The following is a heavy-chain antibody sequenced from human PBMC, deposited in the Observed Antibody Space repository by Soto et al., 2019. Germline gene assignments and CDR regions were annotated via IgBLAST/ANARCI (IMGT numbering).Heavy chain of an antibody. D-gene: IGHD5-12*01. J-gene: IGHJ4*02. V-gene: IGHV3-30*18. CDR2: ISYDGSNK. CDR1: GFTFSSYG. CDR3: AKDWPGYGFDY. Sequence: PGGSLRLSCAASGFTFSSYGMHWVRQAPGKGLEWVAVISYDGSNKYYADSVKGRFTISRDNSKNTLYLQMNSLRAEDTAVYYCAKDWPGYGFDYWGQGTLVTVSS.